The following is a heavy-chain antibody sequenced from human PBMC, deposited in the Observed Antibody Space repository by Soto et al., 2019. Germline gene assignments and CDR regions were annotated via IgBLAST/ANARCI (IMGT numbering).Heavy chain of an antibody. CDR2: IYWDDDK. J-gene: IGHJ5*02. V-gene: IGHV2-5*02. CDR3: THGSGFS. Sequence: QITLKESGRTLVKPTQTLTLTCTFSGFSLTTRGVGVGWIRQPPGKALEWLALIYWDDDKRSSPSLKSRLTITKDTSKNQVVLTMSNVDPVDTGTYYCTHGSGFSWGQGTLVTVSS. D-gene: IGHD3-3*01. CDR1: GFSLTTRGVG.